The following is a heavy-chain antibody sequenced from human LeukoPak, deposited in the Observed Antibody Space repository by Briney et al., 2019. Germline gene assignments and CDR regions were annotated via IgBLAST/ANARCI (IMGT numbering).Heavy chain of an antibody. CDR3: ARGHYDVLAASYKWTPDY. D-gene: IGHD3-9*01. J-gene: IGHJ4*02. CDR1: GFTFNTFN. V-gene: IGHV3-21*01. Sequence: GGSLRLSCAASGFTFNTFNMNWVRQSPGKGLEWGSSITSWDDYIYYAHSVKGRFTTCRDNAKNSLSLQLNSVRVEDTAVYYCARGHYDVLAASYKWTPDYWGQGTLVTVSS. CDR2: ITSWDDYI.